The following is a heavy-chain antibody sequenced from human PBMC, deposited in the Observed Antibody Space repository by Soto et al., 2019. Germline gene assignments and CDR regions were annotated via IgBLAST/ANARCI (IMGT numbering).Heavy chain of an antibody. V-gene: IGHV3-72*01. CDR3: ARLMGTSFDY. J-gene: IGHJ4*02. Sequence: EVQLVESGGGLVQPGGSLRLSCAASGFIFSDHYMDWVRQAPGKGLEWVGRARNKVNSYRTDHAASVRGRFTISRDDSRDSLYLQMNSLKTEDTAVYYCARLMGTSFDYWGQGTLVTVSS. CDR1: GFIFSDHY. CDR2: ARNKVNSYRT. D-gene: IGHD2-8*01.